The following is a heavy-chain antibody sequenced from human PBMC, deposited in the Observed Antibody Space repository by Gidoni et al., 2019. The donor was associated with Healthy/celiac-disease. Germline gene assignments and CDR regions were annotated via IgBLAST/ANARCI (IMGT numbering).Heavy chain of an antibody. CDR2: INHSGST. D-gene: IGHD4-4*01. CDR1: GGSFSGYY. CDR3: ARGGRTVGPTYYYYYYGMDV. V-gene: IGHV4-34*01. J-gene: IGHJ6*02. Sequence: QVQLQQWGAGLLKHSETLSLTCAVYGGSFSGYYWSWIRQPPGKGLEWIGEINHSGSTNYNPSLKSRVTISVDTSKNQFSLKLSSVTAADTAVYYCARGGRTVGPTYYYYYYGMDVWGQGTTVTVSS.